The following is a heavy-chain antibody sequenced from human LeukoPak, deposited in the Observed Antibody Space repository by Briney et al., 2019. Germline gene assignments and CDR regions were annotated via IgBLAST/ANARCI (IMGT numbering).Heavy chain of an antibody. CDR2: VYYRGTT. Sequence: SQTLSLTCTVSGGSINNGDNYWSWIRQPPGKGLEWLEFVYYRGTTYSYPSLRSRLSISVDTSRNQFSLKLTSVTAADTAVYYCARIQGNGYYGWDYFDYWGQGVLVTVSS. V-gene: IGHV4-30-4*01. CDR3: ARIQGNGYYGWDYFDY. D-gene: IGHD3-16*01. J-gene: IGHJ4*02. CDR1: GGSINNGDNY.